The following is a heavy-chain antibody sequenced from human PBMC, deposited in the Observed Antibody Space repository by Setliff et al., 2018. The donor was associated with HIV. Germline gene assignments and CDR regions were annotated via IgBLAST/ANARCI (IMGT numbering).Heavy chain of an antibody. D-gene: IGHD3-22*01. V-gene: IGHV1-2*02. J-gene: IGHJ4*02. CDR2: INPNSGGT. CDR1: GYTFTGYY. CDR3: ARGWGLSYYYDSSGYTPFDY. Sequence: ASVKVSCKASGYTFTGYYMHWVRQAPGQGLEWMGWINPNSGGTNYAQKFQGRVTMTRDTSISTAYMELSRLGSDDTAVYYCARGWGLSYYYDSSGYTPFDYWGQGTLVTVSS.